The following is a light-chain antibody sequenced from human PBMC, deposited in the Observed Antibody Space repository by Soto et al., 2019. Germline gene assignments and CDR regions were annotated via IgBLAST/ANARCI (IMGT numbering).Light chain of an antibody. J-gene: IGLJ3*02. V-gene: IGLV2-14*01. CDR3: NSYTIASTWV. CDR1: SYDVGAYNY. CDR2: EVS. Sequence: QSALTQPASVSGSPGQSITISCTGTSYDVGAYNYVSWYQQHPGKAPKLMISEVSNRPSGISNRFSGSKSGNTASPTISGLQAEDEADYYCNSYTIASTWVFGGGTKLTVL.